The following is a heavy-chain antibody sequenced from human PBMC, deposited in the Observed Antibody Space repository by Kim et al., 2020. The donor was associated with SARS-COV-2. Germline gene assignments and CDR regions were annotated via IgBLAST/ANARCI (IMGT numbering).Heavy chain of an antibody. CDR1: GGSISSSNW. Sequence: SETLSLTCAVSGGSISSSNWWSWVRQLPGKGLEWIGEIYHSGSTNYNPSLKSRVTISVDKSKNQFSLKLSSVTAADTAVYYCASYSYGFYYFDYWGQGTLVTVSS. J-gene: IGHJ4*02. V-gene: IGHV4-4*02. CDR3: ASYSYGFYYFDY. D-gene: IGHD5-18*01. CDR2: IYHSGST.